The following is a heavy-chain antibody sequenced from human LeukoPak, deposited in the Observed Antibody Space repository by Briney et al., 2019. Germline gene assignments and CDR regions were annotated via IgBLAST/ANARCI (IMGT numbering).Heavy chain of an antibody. CDR2: INSDGSST. CDR1: GFTFSNYW. Sequence: GGSLRLSCAASGFTFSNYWMHWVRQAPGKGLVWVSRINSDGSSTSYADSVKGRFTISRDNAKNTLYLQMNSLRAEDTAVYYCARVSSGSYFGYYYYYLDVWGKGTTVTVSS. V-gene: IGHV3-74*01. D-gene: IGHD1-26*01. CDR3: ARVSSGSYFGYYYYYLDV. J-gene: IGHJ6*03.